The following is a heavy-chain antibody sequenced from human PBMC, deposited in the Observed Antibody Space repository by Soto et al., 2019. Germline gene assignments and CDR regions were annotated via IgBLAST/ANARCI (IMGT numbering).Heavy chain of an antibody. J-gene: IGHJ5*02. CDR1: GGSISSSNYY. D-gene: IGHD3-3*01. CDR3: AGQYDFWSGGGWFDP. Sequence: SETLSLTCTVSGGSISSSNYYWGWIRQPPGKGLEWIGSIYYNGFTYYNPSLKSRVTISVDTSKNQFSLKLSSVTAADTAVYYCAGQYDFWSGGGWFDPWGPGTLVTVSS. CDR2: IYYNGFT. V-gene: IGHV4-39*01.